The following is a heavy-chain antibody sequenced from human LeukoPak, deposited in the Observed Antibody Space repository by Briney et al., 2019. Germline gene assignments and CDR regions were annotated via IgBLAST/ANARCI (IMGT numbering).Heavy chain of an antibody. J-gene: IGHJ3*02. CDR1: GGSISSSSYY. CDR3: ASYCSGGSCYSVDEAFDI. CDR2: IYYSGST. D-gene: IGHD2-15*01. Sequence: SETLSLTCTVPGGSISSSSYYWGWIRKCAGKGLEWIGSIYYSGSTYYNPSLKSRVTTSVDRSKNQFSLKLSSVTAADTAVYYCASYCSGGSCYSVDEAFDIWVQGTMVTVSS. V-gene: IGHV4-39*07.